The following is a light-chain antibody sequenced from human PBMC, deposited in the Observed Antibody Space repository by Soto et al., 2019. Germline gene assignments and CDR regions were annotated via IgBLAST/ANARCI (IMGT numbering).Light chain of an antibody. CDR2: VNN. CDR1: SSNIGNNY. V-gene: IGLV1-51*01. Sequence: QSVLTQPPSVSAAPGQKFPISSSGSSSNIGNNYVSWYQQLPGTAPKLLIYVNNKRPSGIPDRFSGSKSGTSATLGITGLQTGDEADYYCGTWDSSLSAGVFGGGTKVTVL. CDR3: GTWDSSLSAGV. J-gene: IGLJ2*01.